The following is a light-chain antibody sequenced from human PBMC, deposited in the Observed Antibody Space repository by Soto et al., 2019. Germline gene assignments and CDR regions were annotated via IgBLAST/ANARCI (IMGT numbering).Light chain of an antibody. CDR1: SSDVGGYNY. Sequence: QSALTQPASVSGSPGQSITISCTGTSSDVGGYNYVSWYQQHPGKAPKLMIYDVSNRTSGVSNRFSGSKSGNTASLTISGLQAEDEDDYYCSSYTSSGYVVFGGGTKLTVL. CDR2: DVS. J-gene: IGLJ2*01. CDR3: SSYTSSGYVV. V-gene: IGLV2-14*01.